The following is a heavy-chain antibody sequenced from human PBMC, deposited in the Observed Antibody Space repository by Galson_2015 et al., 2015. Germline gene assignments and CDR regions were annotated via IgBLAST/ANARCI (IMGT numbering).Heavy chain of an antibody. D-gene: IGHD5-12*01. J-gene: IGHJ6*02. CDR1: GFTFSNAW. Sequence: SLRLSCAASGFTFSNAWMSWVRQAPGKGLEWVGRIKSKTDGGTTDYAAPVKGRFTISRDDSKNTLYLQMNSLKTEDTAVYYCTTDSGYVYYYYGMDVWGQGTTVTVSS. V-gene: IGHV3-15*01. CDR2: IKSKTDGGTT. CDR3: TTDSGYVYYYYGMDV.